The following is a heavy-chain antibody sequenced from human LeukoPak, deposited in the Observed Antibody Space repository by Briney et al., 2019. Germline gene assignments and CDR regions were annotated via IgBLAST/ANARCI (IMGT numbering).Heavy chain of an antibody. V-gene: IGHV3-21*01. CDR3: AKDPSYSSGWYDWGYYYYYMDV. D-gene: IGHD6-19*01. CDR2: ISSGSSYI. J-gene: IGHJ6*03. Sequence: PGGSLRLSCAASGFTFSRYTMNWVRQAPGKGLEWVSSISSGSSYIYYADSVKGRFTISRDNSKNTLYLQMNSLRAEDTAVYYCAKDPSYSSGWYDWGYYYYYMDVWGKGTTVTISS. CDR1: GFTFSRYT.